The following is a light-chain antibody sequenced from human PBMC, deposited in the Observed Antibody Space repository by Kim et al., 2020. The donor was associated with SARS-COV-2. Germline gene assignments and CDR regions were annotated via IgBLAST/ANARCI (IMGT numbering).Light chain of an antibody. CDR1: QSVSSN. V-gene: IGKV3-15*01. J-gene: IGKJ4*01. CDR3: QQYKKWPPLT. Sequence: SPGERATLSCRASQSVSSNLAWYQQKPGQAPRLLIFGASTRATDIPARFSGSGSGTEFTLTISSLQSEDFAVYYCQQYKKWPPLTFGGGTKVDIK. CDR2: GAS.